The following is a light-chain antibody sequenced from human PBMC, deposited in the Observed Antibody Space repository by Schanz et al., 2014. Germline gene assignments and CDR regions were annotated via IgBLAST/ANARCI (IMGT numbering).Light chain of an antibody. V-gene: IGKV3-20*01. J-gene: IGKJ3*01. CDR2: GAS. Sequence: EIVLTQSPGTLSLSPGERATLSCRASQSVSSSYLAWYQQKPGQAPRLLIYGASTRATGIPARFSGSGSGTEFTLTIASLQPEDFATYYCQQLNTYPFAFGPGTTVDV. CDR3: QQLNTYPFA. CDR1: QSVSSSY.